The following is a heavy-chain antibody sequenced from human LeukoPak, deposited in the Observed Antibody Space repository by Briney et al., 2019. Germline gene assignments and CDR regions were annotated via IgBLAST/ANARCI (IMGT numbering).Heavy chain of an antibody. CDR2: IYYSGST. J-gene: IGHJ3*02. D-gene: IGHD6-19*01. CDR3: AAYSSVHDAFDI. Sequence: SETLSLTCTVSGGSISSYYWSWIRQPPGKGLEWIGYIYYSGSTNYNPSLKSRVTISVDTSKNQFSLKLSSVTAADTAVYYCAAYSSVHDAFDIWGQGTMVTVSS. CDR1: GGSISSYY. V-gene: IGHV4-59*12.